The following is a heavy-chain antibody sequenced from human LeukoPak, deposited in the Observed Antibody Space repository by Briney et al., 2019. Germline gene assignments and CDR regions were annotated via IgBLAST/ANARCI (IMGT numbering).Heavy chain of an antibody. CDR3: ARRLAYYYGSGSYYGFDY. Sequence: GESLKISCKGSGYSFTSYWIGWVRQMPGKGLEWMGIIYPGDSDTRYSPSFHGQVTISADKSISTAYLQWSSLKASDTAMYYCARRLAYYYGSGSYYGFDYWGQGTLVTVSS. J-gene: IGHJ4*02. CDR1: GYSFTSYW. V-gene: IGHV5-51*01. D-gene: IGHD3-10*01. CDR2: IYPGDSDT.